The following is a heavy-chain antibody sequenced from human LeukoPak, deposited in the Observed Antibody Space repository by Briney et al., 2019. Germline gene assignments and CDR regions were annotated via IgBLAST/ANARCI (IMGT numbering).Heavy chain of an antibody. CDR3: SKDCSSSSCLDY. V-gene: IGHV3-48*03. D-gene: IGHD2-2*01. J-gene: IGHJ4*02. CDR2: ISSSGSTI. CDR1: GFTFSSYE. Sequence: PGGSLRLSCAASGFTFSSYEMNWVRQAPGKGLEWVSYISSSGSTIYYADSVKGRFTISRDNSKNTLFLQMNRLRAEDTAIYFCSKDCSSSSCLDYWGRGTLVTVSS.